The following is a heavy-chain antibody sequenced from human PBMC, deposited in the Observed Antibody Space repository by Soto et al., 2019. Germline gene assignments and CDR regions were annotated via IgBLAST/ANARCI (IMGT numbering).Heavy chain of an antibody. CDR3: AGPGTNYGDYDYYYGMDV. V-gene: IGHV5-10-1*01. CDR1: GYSFTSYW. Sequence: GESLNISCKGSGYSFTSYWISWVRQMPGKGLEWMGRIDPSDSYTNYSPSFQGHVTISADKSISTAYLQWSSLKASDTAMYYCAGPGTNYGDYDYYYGMDVWGQGTTVTVSS. D-gene: IGHD4-17*01. J-gene: IGHJ6*02. CDR2: IDPSDSYT.